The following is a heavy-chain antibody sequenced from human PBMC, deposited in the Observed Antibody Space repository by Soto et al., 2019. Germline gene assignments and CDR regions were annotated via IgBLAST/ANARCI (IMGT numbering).Heavy chain of an antibody. CDR3: ASRYYGMDV. Sequence: SETLSLTCAVYGGSFSGYYWSWIRQPPGKGLEYIGEINHSGSTNYNPSLKSRVSISVDTSKNQFSLKLSSVTAADTAVYYCASRYYGMDVWGQGTTVTVSS. CDR2: INHSGST. J-gene: IGHJ6*02. V-gene: IGHV4-34*01. CDR1: GGSFSGYY.